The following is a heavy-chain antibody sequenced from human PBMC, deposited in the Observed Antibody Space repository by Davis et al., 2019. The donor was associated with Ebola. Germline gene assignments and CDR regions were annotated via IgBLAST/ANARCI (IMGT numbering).Heavy chain of an antibody. V-gene: IGHV3-7*01. CDR1: GFIFSNYW. D-gene: IGHD6-19*01. CDR2: IKEDGSER. J-gene: IGHJ4*02. Sequence: GESLKISCVASGFIFSNYWMSWVRQAPGKGLEWVAHIKEDGSERYYVDSVRGRFSISRDNAKNSLYLQMNGLRAEDTAVYYCADSWLPTGHWGQGTLVTVSS. CDR3: ADSWLPTGH.